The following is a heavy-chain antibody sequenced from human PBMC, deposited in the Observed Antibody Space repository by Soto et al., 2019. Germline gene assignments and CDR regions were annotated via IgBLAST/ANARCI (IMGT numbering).Heavy chain of an antibody. D-gene: IGHD3-16*01. V-gene: IGHV4-4*07. CDR2: ISPNGSN. CDR1: GASVSSYY. Sequence: QVQLQESGPGLVKPSETLSLTCIVSGASVSSYYWNWIRQPAGKGLEWIGHISPNGSNNYNPSLKSRVTLSLGSSTTQFALRLTSVTAADAGVHYCARVSGEYSYGLAFDYWGQGTLVTVSS. CDR3: ARVSGEYSYGLAFDY. J-gene: IGHJ4*02.